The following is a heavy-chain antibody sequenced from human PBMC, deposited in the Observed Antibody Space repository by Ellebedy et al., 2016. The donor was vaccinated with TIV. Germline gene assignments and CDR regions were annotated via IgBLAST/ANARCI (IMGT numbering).Heavy chain of an antibody. CDR2: ITSSSSYR. J-gene: IGHJ4*02. Sequence: PGGSLRLSCAASGFTFSSYSMNWVRQAPGKGLEWVSSITSSSSYRFYADSVKGRFTISRDNAKNSLYLQMNSLRAEDTAVYYWARDLGELLPALNFDYWGQGSLVTVSS. D-gene: IGHD1-26*01. CDR3: ARDLGELLPALNFDY. CDR1: GFTFSSYS. V-gene: IGHV3-21*01.